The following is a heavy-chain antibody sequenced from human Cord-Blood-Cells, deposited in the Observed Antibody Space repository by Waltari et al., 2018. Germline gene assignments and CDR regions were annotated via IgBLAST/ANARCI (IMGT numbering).Heavy chain of an antibody. CDR1: GGTFSSYA. D-gene: IGHD3-22*01. CDR3: ASPQVYDSSGYGAFDI. Sequence: QVQLVQSGAEVKKPGSSVKVSCKASGGTFSSYAISWVRQATGQGLEWRGGVIPIFGTANYAQKFQGRVTITADESTSTAYMELSSLRSEDTAVYYCASPQVYDSSGYGAFDIWGQGTMVTVSS. J-gene: IGHJ3*02. V-gene: IGHV1-69*01. CDR2: VIPIFGTA.